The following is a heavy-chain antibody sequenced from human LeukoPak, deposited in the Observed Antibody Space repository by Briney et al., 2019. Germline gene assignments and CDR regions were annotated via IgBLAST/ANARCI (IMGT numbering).Heavy chain of an antibody. Sequence: GRSLRLSCAASGFTFSSYGMHWVRQAPGKGLEWVAVISYDGSNKYYADSAKGRLTISRDNSKNTLYLQMNSLRAEDTAVYYCAKDSYSYGYVWGQGTLVTVSS. J-gene: IGHJ4*02. CDR3: AKDSYSYGYV. CDR2: ISYDGSNK. CDR1: GFTFSSYG. D-gene: IGHD5-18*01. V-gene: IGHV3-30*18.